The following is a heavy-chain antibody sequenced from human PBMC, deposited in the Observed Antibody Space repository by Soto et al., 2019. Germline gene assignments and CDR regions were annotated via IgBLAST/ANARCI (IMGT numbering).Heavy chain of an antibody. CDR3: ARTDCTNGVCFYYYYGMDV. Sequence: QVQLVQSGAEVKKPGSSVKVSCKASGGTFSSYAISWVRQAPGQGLEWMGGIIPIFGTANYAQKFQGRVTITADESTSTAYMELSSLRSEDTAVYYCARTDCTNGVCFYYYYGMDVWGQVTTVTVSS. V-gene: IGHV1-69*01. J-gene: IGHJ6*02. CDR2: IIPIFGTA. CDR1: GGTFSSYA. D-gene: IGHD2-8*01.